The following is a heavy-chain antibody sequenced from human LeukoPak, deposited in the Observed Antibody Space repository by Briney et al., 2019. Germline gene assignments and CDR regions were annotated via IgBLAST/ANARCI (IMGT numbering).Heavy chain of an antibody. CDR1: GFTFSSYW. D-gene: IGHD3-16*01. Sequence: GGSLRLSCAASGFTFSSYWMSWVRQAPGKGLEWVANIKQDGSEKYYVDSVKGRFTISRDNAKNSLFLQMNSLRAEDTAVYFCAKSTRAVMAMMDVWGKGTTVTVSS. CDR3: AKSTRAVMAMMDV. J-gene: IGHJ6*04. V-gene: IGHV3-7*01. CDR2: IKQDGSEK.